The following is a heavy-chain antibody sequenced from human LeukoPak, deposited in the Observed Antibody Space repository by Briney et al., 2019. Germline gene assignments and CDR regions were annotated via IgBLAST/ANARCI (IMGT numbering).Heavy chain of an antibody. CDR2: IKQDESEK. CDR3: ARETIVAAGKGFDP. J-gene: IGHJ5*02. V-gene: IGHV3-7*01. D-gene: IGHD6-13*01. CDR1: GFTFSTYW. Sequence: GESLRLSCAASGFTFSTYWMSWVRQAPGKGLEWVANIKQDESEKYYVDSVKGRFTISRDNAKNSLYLQMNSLRAEDTAVYYCARETIVAAGKGFDPWGQGTLVTVSS.